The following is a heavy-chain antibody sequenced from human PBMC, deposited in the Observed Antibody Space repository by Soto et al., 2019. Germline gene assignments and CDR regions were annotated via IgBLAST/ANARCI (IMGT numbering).Heavy chain of an antibody. CDR1: GGSISSGGYY. Sequence: PSETLSLTCTVSGGSISSGGYYWSWIRQHPGKGLEWIGYIYYSGSTYYNPSLKSRVTISVDTSKNQFSLKLSSVTAADTAVYYCERDRRNWFDPWGQGTLVTVSS. V-gene: IGHV4-31*03. CDR2: IYYSGST. J-gene: IGHJ5*02. CDR3: ERDRRNWFDP.